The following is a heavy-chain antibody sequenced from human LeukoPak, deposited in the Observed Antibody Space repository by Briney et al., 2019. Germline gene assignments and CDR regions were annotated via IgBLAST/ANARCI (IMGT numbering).Heavy chain of an antibody. V-gene: IGHV4-39*07. Sequence: RPSETLSLTCTVSGGSISSSSYYWGWLRQPPGKGLEWIGSIYYSGSTYYNPSLKSRVTISVDTSKNQFSLKLSSVTAADTAVYYCARDEARIVATFFDIWGQGTMVTVSS. D-gene: IGHD5-12*01. CDR2: IYYSGST. J-gene: IGHJ3*02. CDR3: ARDEARIVATFFDI. CDR1: GGSISSSSYY.